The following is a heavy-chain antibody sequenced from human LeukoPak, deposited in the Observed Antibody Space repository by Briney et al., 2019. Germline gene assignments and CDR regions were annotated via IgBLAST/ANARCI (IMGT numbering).Heavy chain of an antibody. Sequence: LETLSLTCAVYGGSFSGYYWSWIRQPPGKGLEWIGEINHIGSTNYNPSLKSRVTISVDTSKNQFSLKLSSVTAADPAVYYCARGCVRWLVRGGYFDYWGQGTLVTVSS. CDR3: ARGCVRWLVRGGYFDY. D-gene: IGHD6-19*01. J-gene: IGHJ4*02. V-gene: IGHV4-34*01. CDR1: GGSFSGYY. CDR2: INHIGST.